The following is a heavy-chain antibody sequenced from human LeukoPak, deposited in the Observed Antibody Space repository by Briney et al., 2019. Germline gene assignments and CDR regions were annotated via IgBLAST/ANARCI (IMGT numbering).Heavy chain of an antibody. J-gene: IGHJ4*02. V-gene: IGHV3-48*01. CDR2: ISSISSII. CDR1: GFIFSTYS. CDR3: ARSRPGTEAGQPNFDY. Sequence: GGSLRLSCAASGFIFSTYSMSWVRQAPGKGLEWVSYISSISSIIYYADSVKGRFTISRDNARTSLYLQMNSLRADATAVYYCARSRPGTEAGQPNFDYWGQGTLVTVSS. D-gene: IGHD6-13*01.